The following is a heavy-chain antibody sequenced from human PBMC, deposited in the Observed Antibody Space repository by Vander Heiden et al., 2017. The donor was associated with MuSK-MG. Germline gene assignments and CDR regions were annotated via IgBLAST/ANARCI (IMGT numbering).Heavy chain of an antibody. CDR3: ARYQRLWRRNAFDI. Sequence: QVQLQQWGAGLLKPSETLSLTCAVYGGSFSGYYWSWIRQPPGKGLEWIGEINHSGSTNYNPSLKSRVTISVDTSKNQFSLKLSSVTAAETAVYYCARYQRLWRRNAFDIWGQGTMVTVSS. D-gene: IGHD2-2*01. J-gene: IGHJ3*02. V-gene: IGHV4-34*01. CDR2: INHSGST. CDR1: GGSFSGYY.